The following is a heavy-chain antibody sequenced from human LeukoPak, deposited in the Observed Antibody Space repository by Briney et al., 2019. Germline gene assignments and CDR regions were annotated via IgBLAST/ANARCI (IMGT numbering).Heavy chain of an antibody. V-gene: IGHV3-9*01. CDR2: ISWNSGSI. Sequence: GRSLRLSCAASGFTLDDYAMHWVRQAPGKGLEWVSGISWNSGSIGYADSVKGRFTISRDNAKNSLYLQMNSLRAEDTALYYCAKDISYDYGDLRDAFDIWGQGTMVTVSS. J-gene: IGHJ3*02. D-gene: IGHD4-17*01. CDR3: AKDISYDYGDLRDAFDI. CDR1: GFTLDDYA.